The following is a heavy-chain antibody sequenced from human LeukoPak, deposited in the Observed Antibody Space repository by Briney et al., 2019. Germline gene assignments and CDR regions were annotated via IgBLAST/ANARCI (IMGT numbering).Heavy chain of an antibody. J-gene: IGHJ4*02. CDR2: ISGSDDRT. CDR3: AKVQRSDFNMNFDS. D-gene: IGHD3/OR15-3a*01. V-gene: IGHV3-23*01. Sequence: GGSLRLSCAASGFTFSSYAMNWVRRAPGEGLEWVSTISGSDDRTFYADSVKGRFTISRDNSKNTVYLQMNSLRAGDTAVYYCAKVQRSDFNMNFDSWGQGTLVTVSS. CDR1: GFTFSSYA.